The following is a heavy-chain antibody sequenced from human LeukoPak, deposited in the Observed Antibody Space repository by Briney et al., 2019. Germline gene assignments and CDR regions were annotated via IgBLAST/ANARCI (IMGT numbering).Heavy chain of an antibody. D-gene: IGHD2-21*01. CDR1: GYTFTSYD. Sequence: ASVKVFCKASGYTFTSYDINWARQASGQGLEWMGWMNPNSGNTGYAQKFQGRVTMTRNTSISTAYMELNSLRSEATAVYYCARDKFVNYNWFDPWGQGTLVTVSS. V-gene: IGHV1-8*01. J-gene: IGHJ5*02. CDR2: MNPNSGNT. CDR3: ARDKFVNYNWFDP.